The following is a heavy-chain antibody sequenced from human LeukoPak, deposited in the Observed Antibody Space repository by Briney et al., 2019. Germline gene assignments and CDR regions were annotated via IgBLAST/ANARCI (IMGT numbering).Heavy chain of an antibody. CDR2: LYSGRTT. CDR3: VRHDGRGGATMGALDS. CDR1: GDSISSSGHH. D-gene: IGHD5-12*01. Sequence: SETLSLTCTVSGDSISSSGHHWGWIRQSPGKGLEWIGSLYSGRTTYYNPSLNSRATISVVTSKNQFSLQLNSLTAADTAVYYCVRHDGRGGATMGALDSWGQGSLVTVSS. V-gene: IGHV4-39*01. J-gene: IGHJ4*02.